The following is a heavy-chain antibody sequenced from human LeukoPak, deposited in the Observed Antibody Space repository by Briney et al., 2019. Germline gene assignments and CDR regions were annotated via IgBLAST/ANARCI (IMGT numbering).Heavy chain of an antibody. CDR1: GFTFSSYA. V-gene: IGHV3-23*01. J-gene: IGHJ4*02. Sequence: PGGSLRLSCAASGFTFSSYAMSWVRQAPGKGLELVSGISGSGGTTYYADSVKGRLTISRDNSKNTLYLQLNSLRAEDTAIYYCAKDLTYYYDSTGYYFDYWGQGTLVTVSS. CDR3: AKDLTYYYDSTGYYFDY. D-gene: IGHD3-22*01. CDR2: ISGSGGTT.